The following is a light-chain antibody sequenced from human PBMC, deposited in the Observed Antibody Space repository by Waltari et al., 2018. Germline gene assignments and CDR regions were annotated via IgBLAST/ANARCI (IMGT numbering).Light chain of an antibody. CDR2: GAS. CDR1: QSVSRA. CDR3: QHYVRLPAT. J-gene: IGKJ1*01. Sequence: EIVLSQSPGRLSSSPGERVTPACRASQSVSRALAWYQHKPGEAPRLLICGASNRATGIPDRFSGSGSETDFSLTISRLEPEDFAVYYCQHYVRLPATFGRGTKVEIK. V-gene: IGKV3-20*01.